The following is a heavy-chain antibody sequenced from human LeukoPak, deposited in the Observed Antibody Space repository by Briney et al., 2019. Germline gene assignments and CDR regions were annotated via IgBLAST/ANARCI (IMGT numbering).Heavy chain of an antibody. Sequence: SETLSLTCTVSGGSISSHYWRWIRQPPGKGLEWIGYIYYSGSTNYNPSLKSRVTISVDTSKNQFSLKLSSVTAADTAVYYCARGYRGSTPFDYWGQGTLVTVSS. D-gene: IGHD1-26*01. J-gene: IGHJ4*02. CDR1: GGSISSHY. CDR3: ARGYRGSTPFDY. CDR2: IYYSGST. V-gene: IGHV4-59*11.